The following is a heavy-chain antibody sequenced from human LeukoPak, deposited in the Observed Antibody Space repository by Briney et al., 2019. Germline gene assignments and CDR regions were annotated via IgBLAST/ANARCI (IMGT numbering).Heavy chain of an antibody. V-gene: IGHV3-23*01. CDR2: IGSDGGGI. CDR3: AKYAPPTTVVTRFFDY. J-gene: IGHJ4*02. Sequence: GGSLRLSCAASGFSFSNHAMTWVRQAPGKGLEWVSVIGSDGGGIQYADSVKGRFSISRDNSKNTLYLQMNSLRVEDTAVYYCAKYAPPTTVVTRFFDYWGQGTLVTVSS. D-gene: IGHD4-23*01. CDR1: GFSFSNHA.